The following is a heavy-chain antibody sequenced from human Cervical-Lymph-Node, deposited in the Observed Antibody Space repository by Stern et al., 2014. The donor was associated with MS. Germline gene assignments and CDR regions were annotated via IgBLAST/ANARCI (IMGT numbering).Heavy chain of an antibody. CDR1: GFSFSSFG. CDR2: IWSDGTHK. D-gene: IGHD3-9*01. Sequence: VQLVESGGGVVQPGRSLTLSCRASGFSFSSFGMHWVRQAPGKGLEWVAFIWSDGTHKLIGDSGKGRFTISRSNSKKPRVLTWIALRAEDTAVYFCAREILAGYYYYFDSWGQGTLVTVSS. CDR3: AREILAGYYYYFDS. V-gene: IGHV3-33*01. J-gene: IGHJ4*02.